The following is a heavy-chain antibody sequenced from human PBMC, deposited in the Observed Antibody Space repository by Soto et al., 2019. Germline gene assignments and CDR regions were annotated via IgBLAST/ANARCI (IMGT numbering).Heavy chain of an antibody. CDR1: GFTFSDYY. Sequence: GGSLRLSCAASGFTFSDYYMSWIRQAPGKGLEWVSYISSSSSYTNYADSVKGRFAISRDNAKNSLYLQMNSLRPEDTALYYCAKDISLGELSAPDHWGQGTLVTVSS. D-gene: IGHD3-16*02. CDR3: AKDISLGELSAPDH. CDR2: ISSSSSYT. V-gene: IGHV3-11*05. J-gene: IGHJ4*02.